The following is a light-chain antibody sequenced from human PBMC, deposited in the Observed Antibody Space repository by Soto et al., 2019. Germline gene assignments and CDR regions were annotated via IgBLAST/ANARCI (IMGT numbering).Light chain of an antibody. CDR1: QSISSN. Sequence: EFVLTQSPGTLSLSPGERATLSCRASQSISSNLAWYQQKPGQVPRLLMYAASSRATGIPDRFSGSGSGTDFTLTISRLEAEDFAVYYCQQSSSSPITFGQGTRLEIK. V-gene: IGKV3-20*01. J-gene: IGKJ5*01. CDR3: QQSSSSPIT. CDR2: AAS.